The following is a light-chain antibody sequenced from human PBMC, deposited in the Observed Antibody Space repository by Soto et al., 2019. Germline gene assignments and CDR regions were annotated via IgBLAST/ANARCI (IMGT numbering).Light chain of an antibody. CDR1: QSISDW. V-gene: IGKV1-5*03. J-gene: IGKJ1*01. Sequence: DIQMTQSPSTLSASVGDRVTITCRASQSISDWLAWYQQKPGKAPKLLIYKASGLESGVPSRFSGSGSGTDFTLTISSLQPDDFATYYCQQYNSYSRTFGQGTKVEV. CDR3: QQYNSYSRT. CDR2: KAS.